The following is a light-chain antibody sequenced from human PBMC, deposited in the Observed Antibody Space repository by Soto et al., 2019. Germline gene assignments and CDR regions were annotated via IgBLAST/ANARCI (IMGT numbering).Light chain of an antibody. V-gene: IGLV1-40*01. CDR3: QSYDSSLSGVL. J-gene: IGLJ2*01. Sequence: QAVVTQPPSVSGAPGQRVTISCTGSSSNIGAGYDVHWYQQLPGTAPKLLIYANRNRPSGVPDRFSGSKSGISASLGITGLQAEDEADYYCQSYDSSLSGVLFGGGTKVTVL. CDR2: ANR. CDR1: SSNIGAGYD.